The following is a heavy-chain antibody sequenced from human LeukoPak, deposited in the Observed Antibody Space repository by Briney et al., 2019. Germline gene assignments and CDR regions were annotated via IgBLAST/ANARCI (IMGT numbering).Heavy chain of an antibody. CDR3: ARRGITIGNWFDP. J-gene: IGHJ5*02. D-gene: IGHD3-9*01. CDR1: GASISSDYW. Sequence: SGTLSLTCGVSGASISSDYWWSWVRQPPGEGLEWIGEIYHTGTTTSNPSLRSRITISLDKSKNHFSLKLSSVTAADTAVYYCARRGITIGNWFDPWGQGTLVTVSS. V-gene: IGHV4-4*02. CDR2: IYHTGTT.